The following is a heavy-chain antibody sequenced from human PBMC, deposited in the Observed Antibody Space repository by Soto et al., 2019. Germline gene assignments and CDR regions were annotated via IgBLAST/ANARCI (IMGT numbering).Heavy chain of an antibody. CDR1: GFTFSGSA. D-gene: IGHD2-21*02. CDR3: SSGGFVVVTATPTYFSAMDV. CDR2: IRSKANSYAT. J-gene: IGHJ6*02. V-gene: IGHV3-73*02. Sequence: EMQLVESGGGLVQPGGSLRLSCAASGFTFSGSALHWVRQASGQGLEWIGRIRSKANSYATTYTASVKGRFTISRDDSKNTAYLQMSSLKTEDTAVYYCSSGGFVVVTATPTYFSAMDVWGQGTTVTVSS.